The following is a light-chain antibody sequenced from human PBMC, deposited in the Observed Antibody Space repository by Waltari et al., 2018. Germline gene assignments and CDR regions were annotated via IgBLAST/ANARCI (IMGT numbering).Light chain of an antibody. J-gene: IGKJ1*01. V-gene: IGKV3-15*01. CDR1: QSVSSN. Sequence: ETVMTQSPATLSVSPGERATLSCRASQSVSSNLAWYQQKPGKAPRLLIYGASTRATDIPARFSGSGSETEFTLTISSLQSEDFAVYYGQQYNNWPPWTFGQGTKVEIK. CDR2: GAS. CDR3: QQYNNWPPWT.